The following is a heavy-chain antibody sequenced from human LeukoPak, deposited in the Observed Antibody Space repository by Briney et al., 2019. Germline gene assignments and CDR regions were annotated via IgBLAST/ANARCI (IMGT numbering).Heavy chain of an antibody. V-gene: IGHV4-59*01. CDR3: ARGRYGDDGHY. CDR2: INYSGST. CDR1: GGSINSYY. Sequence: SETLSLTCSVSGGSINSYYWSWIRQPPGKGLEWIAYINYSGSTRYNPSLKSRVTISVDTSKNQFSLKLSSVTAADTAVYYCARGRYGDDGHYWGQGTLVTVSS. J-gene: IGHJ4*02. D-gene: IGHD4-17*01.